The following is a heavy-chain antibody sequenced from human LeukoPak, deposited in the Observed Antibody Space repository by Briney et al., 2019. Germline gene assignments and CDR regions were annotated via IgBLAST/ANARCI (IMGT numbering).Heavy chain of an antibody. Sequence: PSETLSLTCTVSGGSISSGGYYWSWIRQPAGKGLEWIGRIYTSGSTNYNPSLKSRVTMSVDTSKNQFSLKLSSVTAADTAVYYCARDSRGIAVAEAFDYWGQGTLVTVSS. J-gene: IGHJ4*02. CDR3: ARDSRGIAVAEAFDY. V-gene: IGHV4-61*02. CDR2: IYTSGST. D-gene: IGHD6-19*01. CDR1: GGSISSGGYY.